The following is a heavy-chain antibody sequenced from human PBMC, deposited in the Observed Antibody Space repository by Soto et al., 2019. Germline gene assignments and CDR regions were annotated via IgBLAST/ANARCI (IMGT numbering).Heavy chain of an antibody. J-gene: IGHJ6*02. CDR2: INPGNGNT. CDR1: GYTFTSYG. D-gene: IGHD2-2*01. V-gene: IGHV1-3*01. CDR3: ARAPQYCSSTSCPHYYYYYGMDV. Sequence: ASVKVSCKASGYTFTSYGMNWVRQAPGRGLEWMGWINPGNGNTKYSQKFQGRVIIERDTSTSTVYMELSSLRSEDTAVYYCARAPQYCSSTSCPHYYYYYGMDVWGQGTTVTVSS.